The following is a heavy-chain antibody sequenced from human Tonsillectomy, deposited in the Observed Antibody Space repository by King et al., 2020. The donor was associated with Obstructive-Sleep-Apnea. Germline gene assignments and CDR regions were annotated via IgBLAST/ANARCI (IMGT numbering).Heavy chain of an antibody. CDR3: ARVKDCSGGSCYPSDAFDI. J-gene: IGHJ3*02. Sequence: QLQESGPGLVKPSETLSLTCTVSGGSISSSSYYWGWIRQPPGKGLEWIGSIYYSGSTYYNPSLKSRVTISVDTSKNQFSLKLSSVTAADTAVYYCARVKDCSGGSCYPSDAFDIWGQGTMVTVSS. CDR1: GGSISSSSYY. D-gene: IGHD2-15*01. CDR2: IYYSGST. V-gene: IGHV4-39*07.